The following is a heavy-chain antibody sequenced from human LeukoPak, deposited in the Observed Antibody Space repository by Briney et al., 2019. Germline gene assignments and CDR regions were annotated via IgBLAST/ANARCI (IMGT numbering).Heavy chain of an antibody. Sequence: GGSLRLSCAASGFTFSSYAMSWVRQAPGKGLEWVSAISGSGGSTYYADSVKGRFTISRDNSKNTLYLQMNSLRAEDTAVYYCARREYPLYYYMDVWGKGTTVTVSS. V-gene: IGHV3-23*01. CDR2: ISGSGGST. D-gene: IGHD2-2*02. CDR1: GFTFSSYA. J-gene: IGHJ6*03. CDR3: ARREYPLYYYMDV.